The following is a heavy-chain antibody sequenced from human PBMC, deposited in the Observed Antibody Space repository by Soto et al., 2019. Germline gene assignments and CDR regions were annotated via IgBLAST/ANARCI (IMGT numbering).Heavy chain of an antibody. CDR3: AKDLDLSYYYDSSGFGSGAFDI. D-gene: IGHD3-22*01. Sequence: GGSLRLSCAASGFTFSDHYMDWVRQAPGKGLEWVGRIRNKANSYATEYAASVKGRFTISRDDSKNTLYLQMNSLRAEDTAVYYCAKDLDLSYYYDSSGFGSGAFDIWGQGTMVTVSS. V-gene: IGHV3-72*01. CDR1: GFTFSDHY. CDR2: IRNKANSYAT. J-gene: IGHJ3*02.